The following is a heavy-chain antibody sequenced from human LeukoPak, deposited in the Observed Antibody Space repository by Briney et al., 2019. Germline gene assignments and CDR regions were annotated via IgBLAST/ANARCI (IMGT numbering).Heavy chain of an antibody. CDR1: GFTFNNYN. J-gene: IGHJ4*02. V-gene: IGHV3-21*01. CDR2: ISRSGIYI. D-gene: IGHD3-22*01. CDR3: ARGRYDSSGYYPIFDF. Sequence: GGSLRLSCAASGFTFNNYNMNWVRQAPGKGLEWVSSISRSGIYIYYANSVKGRFTISRDNAKKSLYLQMNSLRAEDTAVYYCARGRYDSSGYYPIFDFWGQGTLVTVSS.